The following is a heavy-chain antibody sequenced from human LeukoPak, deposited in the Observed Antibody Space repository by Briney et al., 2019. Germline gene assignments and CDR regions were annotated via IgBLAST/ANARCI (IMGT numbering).Heavy chain of an antibody. CDR3: ARQSFDWSAYYYYGMDV. CDR2: IYYSGST. Sequence: SETLSLTCTVSGGSISSSSYYWGWIRQPPGKGLEWLGSIYYSGSTYYNPSLKSRVTISVDTSKNQFSLKLSSVTAADTAVYYCARQSFDWSAYYYYGMDVWGQGTTVTVSS. J-gene: IGHJ6*02. CDR1: GGSISSSSYY. D-gene: IGHD3-9*01. V-gene: IGHV4-39*01.